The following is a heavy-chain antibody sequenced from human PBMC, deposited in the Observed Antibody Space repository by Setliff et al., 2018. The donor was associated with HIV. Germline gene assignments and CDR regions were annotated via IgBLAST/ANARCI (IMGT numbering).Heavy chain of an antibody. V-gene: IGHV4-4*08. Sequence: KPSETLSLTCTVSGGSMNSHYWSWIRQSPGRGLEWIGHIHTSGDANYNPSLNSRVTISVDTSKNHFSLKLSSVTAADTAVYYCARSLLPSITVAGTIGYWGQGSLVTVSS. CDR2: IHTSGDA. CDR1: GGSMNSHY. D-gene: IGHD6-19*01. J-gene: IGHJ4*02. CDR3: ARSLLPSITVAGTIGY.